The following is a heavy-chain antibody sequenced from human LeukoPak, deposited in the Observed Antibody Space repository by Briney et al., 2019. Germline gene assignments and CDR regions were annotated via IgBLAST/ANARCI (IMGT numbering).Heavy chain of an antibody. V-gene: IGHV3-21*01. CDR1: GFTFSSYA. J-gene: IGHJ3*02. CDR2: ISSRS. Sequence: GGSLRLSCAASGFTFSSYAMSWVRQAPGKGLEWVSSISSRSNYADSVRGRFTISRDNAKNSLYLQMNSLRAEDTDVYYCPRRAQTSDYSNYADAFHIWRQGPTVTVSS. CDR3: PRRAQTSDYSNYADAFHI. D-gene: IGHD4-11*01.